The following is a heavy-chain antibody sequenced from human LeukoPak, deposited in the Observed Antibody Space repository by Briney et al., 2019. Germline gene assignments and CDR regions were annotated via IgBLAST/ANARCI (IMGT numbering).Heavy chain of an antibody. V-gene: IGHV3-7*01. CDR2: INQDGSDT. J-gene: IGHJ4*02. CDR3: ARDGVAPGLYFDY. Sequence: GGSLRLSCEASGFTFSSHWMSWVRQAPGKGLEWVANINQDGSDTYYLDSVKGRFTISRDNARNSLFLQMNSLRAEDTAVYYCARDGVAPGLYFDYWGQGSLVTVSS. CDR1: GFTFSSHW. D-gene: IGHD6-13*01.